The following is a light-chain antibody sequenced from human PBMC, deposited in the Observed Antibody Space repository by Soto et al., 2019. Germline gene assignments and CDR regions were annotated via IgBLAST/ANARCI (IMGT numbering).Light chain of an antibody. CDR1: QSVLYSSNNKNY. CDR3: QQYYSTPPT. J-gene: IGKJ4*01. Sequence: DIVMTQSPDSLAVSLGERATINCNSSQSVLYSSNNKNYLAWYQQKPGQPPKLLIYWASTRESGVPDRFSGSGSGTDLTLTISSLQAEDVAVYYCQQYYSTPPTFGGGTKV. CDR2: WAS. V-gene: IGKV4-1*01.